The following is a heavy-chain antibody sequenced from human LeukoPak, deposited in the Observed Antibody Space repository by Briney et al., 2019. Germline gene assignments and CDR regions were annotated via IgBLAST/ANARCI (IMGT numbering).Heavy chain of an antibody. D-gene: IGHD3-22*01. CDR1: GDTFTGNY. J-gene: IGHJ4*02. CDR2: INPNSGGT. V-gene: IGHV1-2*02. Sequence: SVKLSCRDSGDTFTGNYMHWVRQAPGQGLEWMGWINPNSGGTNYAQKFQGRVTMTRDTSISTAYMELSRLRSDDTAVYYCARDRRSGYNYFDYWGQGTLVTVSS. CDR3: ARDRRSGYNYFDY.